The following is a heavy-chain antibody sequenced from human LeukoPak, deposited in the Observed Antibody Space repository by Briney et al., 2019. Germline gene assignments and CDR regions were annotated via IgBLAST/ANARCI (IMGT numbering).Heavy chain of an antibody. D-gene: IGHD2-21*02. J-gene: IGHJ4*02. CDR1: GFTFSSYA. Sequence: PGGSLRLSCAASGFTFSSYAMSWVRQAPGKGLEWVSAISGSGGSTYYADSVKDRFTISRDNSKNTLYLQMNSLRAEDTAVYYCAKDRYCGGDCYSMPPDYWGQGTLFTVSS. V-gene: IGHV3-23*01. CDR2: ISGSGGST. CDR3: AKDRYCGGDCYSMPPDY.